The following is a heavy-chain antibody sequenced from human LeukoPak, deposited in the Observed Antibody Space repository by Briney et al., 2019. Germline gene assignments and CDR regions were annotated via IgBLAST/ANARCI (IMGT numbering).Heavy chain of an antibody. CDR1: GYTFTSYG. Sequence: ASVKVSCKASGYTFTSYGISWGRQAPGQGREWMGWISTYNGNANYSQKLQGRVTITTDTSTSTNYMELRSLRSADTAVYYCARDSGRYDFWSGYRPLYYFDHWGQGTLVTVSS. V-gene: IGHV1-18*01. CDR3: ARDSGRYDFWSGYRPLYYFDH. D-gene: IGHD3-3*01. J-gene: IGHJ4*02. CDR2: ISTYNGNA.